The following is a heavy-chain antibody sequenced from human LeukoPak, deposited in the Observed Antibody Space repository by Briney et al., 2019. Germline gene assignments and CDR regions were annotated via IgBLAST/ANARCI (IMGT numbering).Heavy chain of an antibody. V-gene: IGHV1-8*01. J-gene: IGHJ3*02. Sequence: ASVKVSCKASGYTFTSYDINWVRQATGQGLEWMGWMNPNSGNTGYAQKFQGRVTITADESTSTAYMELSSLRSEDTAVYYCARARSPTAAFDIWGQGTMVTVSS. CDR2: MNPNSGNT. D-gene: IGHD1-26*01. CDR3: ARARSPTAAFDI. CDR1: GYTFTSYD.